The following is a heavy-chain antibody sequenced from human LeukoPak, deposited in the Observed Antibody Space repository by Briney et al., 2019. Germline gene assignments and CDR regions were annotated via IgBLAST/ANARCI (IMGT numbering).Heavy chain of an antibody. CDR1: GGSFSGYY. D-gene: IGHD3-22*01. CDR3: ARGTPINYDSSGYYIPIDY. J-gene: IGHJ4*02. CDR2: IYYSGST. Sequence: SSETLSLTCAVYGGSFSGYYWSWIRQPPGKGLEWIGYIYYSGSTNYNPSLKSRVTISVDTSKNQFSLKLSSVTAADTAVYYCARGTPINYDSSGYYIPIDYWGQGTLVTVSS. V-gene: IGHV4-59*12.